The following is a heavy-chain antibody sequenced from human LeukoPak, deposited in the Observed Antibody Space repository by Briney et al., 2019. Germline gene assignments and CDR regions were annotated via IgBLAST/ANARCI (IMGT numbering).Heavy chain of an antibody. CDR1: GGSISSGDYY. J-gene: IGHJ4*02. V-gene: IGHV4-30-4*01. Sequence: PSQTLSLTCTVSGGSISSGDYYWSWIRRPPGKGLEWIGYIYYSGSIYYNPSLKSRVTISVDTSKNQFSLKLSSVTAADTAVYYCARVPYYYDSSGYPDYWGQGTLVTVSS. CDR3: ARVPYYYDSSGYPDY. D-gene: IGHD3-22*01. CDR2: IYYSGSI.